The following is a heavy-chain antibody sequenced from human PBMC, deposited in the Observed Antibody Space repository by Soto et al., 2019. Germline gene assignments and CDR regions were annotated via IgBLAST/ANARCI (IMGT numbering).Heavy chain of an antibody. CDR2: INADNGNT. CDR3: ARVFGGGSCHD. V-gene: IGHV1-3*01. Sequence: QVQLVQSGAEVKKPGASVKVSCKASGYTFTNYPMHWIRQAPGQRLEWMGWINADNGNTTYSQKFQGRVTISRDASATIAYMELSSLTFDDTAVYYCARVFGGGSCHDWGQGTLVTVSS. D-gene: IGHD2-15*01. CDR1: GYTFTNYP. J-gene: IGHJ4*02.